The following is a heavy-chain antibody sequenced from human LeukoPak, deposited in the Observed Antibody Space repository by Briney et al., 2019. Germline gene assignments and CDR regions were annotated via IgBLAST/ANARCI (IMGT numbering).Heavy chain of an antibody. CDR1: GFTFSSYS. V-gene: IGHV3-48*01. J-gene: IGHJ4*02. D-gene: IGHD3-16*02. Sequence: QPGGSLRLSCAASGFTFSSYSMNWVRQAPGRGLEWVSYISSSSSIIYYADFVKGRFTISRDNDKNSLYLQMNSLRAEDTAVYYCARDSYDYVWGTYLMYYFDYWGQGTLVTVFS. CDR3: ARDSYDYVWGTYLMYYFDY. CDR2: ISSSSSII.